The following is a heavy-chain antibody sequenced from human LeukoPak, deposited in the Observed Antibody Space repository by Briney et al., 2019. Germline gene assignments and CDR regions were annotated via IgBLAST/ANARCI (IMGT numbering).Heavy chain of an antibody. D-gene: IGHD3-16*01. CDR3: ARIAIGGGEWHFDS. CDR1: GDSFTDYY. CDR2: INPKSGGT. Sequence: ASVKVSCKASGDSFTDYYMHWVRHAPGQGLEWMGWINPKSGGTNYAQTFQGRVTMTRDTSIRTAYMELSRLRGDDTAVYYCARIAIGGGEWHFDSWGQGTLVTVSS. J-gene: IGHJ4*02. V-gene: IGHV1-2*02.